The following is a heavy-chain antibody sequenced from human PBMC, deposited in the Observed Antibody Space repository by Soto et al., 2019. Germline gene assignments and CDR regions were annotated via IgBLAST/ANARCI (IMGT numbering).Heavy chain of an antibody. J-gene: IGHJ6*02. Sequence: ASVKVSCKASGYTFTSYGISWVRQAPGQGLEWMGWISAYNDNTNYAQKLQGRVTMTTDTSTSTAYMELRSLRSDDTAVYYCARVAPVVEWKYYYGMDVWGQGTTVTVSS. V-gene: IGHV1-18*04. CDR1: GYTFTSYG. D-gene: IGHD3-3*01. CDR3: ARVAPVVEWKYYYGMDV. CDR2: ISAYNDNT.